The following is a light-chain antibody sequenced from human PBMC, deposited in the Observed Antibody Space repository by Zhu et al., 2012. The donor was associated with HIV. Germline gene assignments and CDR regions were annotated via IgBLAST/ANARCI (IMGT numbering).Light chain of an antibody. CDR2: DTS. J-gene: IGKJ4*01. Sequence: IVLTQSPATLSLSPGERATVSCRASGSVRSFLAWYQQKPGQAPRLLIYDTSKRAIGIPARFSGSGSGTDFTLTISSLEPEDFALYYCQQRSSWPLTFGGGTKVEIK. V-gene: IGKV3-11*01. CDR1: GSVRSF. CDR3: QQRSSWPLT.